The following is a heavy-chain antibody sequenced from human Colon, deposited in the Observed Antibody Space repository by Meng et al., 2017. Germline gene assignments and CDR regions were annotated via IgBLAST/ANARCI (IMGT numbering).Heavy chain of an antibody. CDR3: GRDQGRQLINH. J-gene: IGHJ4*02. D-gene: IGHD1-1*01. Sequence: VLLQGSAPGSVKPSGTLPLTFTFSGDSISSDIWWSWVRQPPGKGLEWIGEVYHRGDTNYNPSLKSRVVISVDRSKNQFSLNLSSVTAADTAVYYCGRDQGRQLINHWGQGTLVTVSS. CDR1: GDSISSDIW. CDR2: VYHRGDT. V-gene: IGHV4-4*02.